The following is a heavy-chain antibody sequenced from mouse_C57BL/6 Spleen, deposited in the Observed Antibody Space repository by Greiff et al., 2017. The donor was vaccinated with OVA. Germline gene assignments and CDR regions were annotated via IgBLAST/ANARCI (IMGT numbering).Heavy chain of an antibody. Sequence: QVQLKQPGAELVKPGASVKLSCKASGYTFTSYWMQWVKQRPGQGLEWIGEIDPSDSYTNYNQKFKGKATLTVDTSSSTAYMQLSSLTSEDSAVYYCARKVGSLAWFAYWGQGTLVTVSA. J-gene: IGHJ3*01. CDR1: GYTFTSYW. V-gene: IGHV1-50*01. D-gene: IGHD1-1*01. CDR3: ARKVGSLAWFAY. CDR2: IDPSDSYT.